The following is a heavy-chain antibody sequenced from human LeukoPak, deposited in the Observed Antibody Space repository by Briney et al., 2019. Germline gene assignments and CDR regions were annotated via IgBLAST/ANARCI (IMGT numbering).Heavy chain of an antibody. V-gene: IGHV3-49*04. CDR2: IRSKAYGGTT. J-gene: IGHJ4*02. D-gene: IGHD4-23*01. Sequence: GRSLRLSCAAAGFTFGDYVMSWVRQAPGKGLEWVGFIRSKAYGGTTEYAASVKGRFTISRDDSKSIAYLQMNSLKTEDTAVYYCTSTRNSSDYWGQGTLVTVSS. CDR3: TSTRNSSDY. CDR1: GFTFGDYV.